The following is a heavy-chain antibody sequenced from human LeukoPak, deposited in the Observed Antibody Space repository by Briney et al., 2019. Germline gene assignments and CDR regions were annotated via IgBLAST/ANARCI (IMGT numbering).Heavy chain of an antibody. J-gene: IGHJ4*02. D-gene: IGHD6-13*01. CDR3: AREWGSSSQIDY. Sequence: NPSETLSLTCTVSGGSISSYYWSWIRQPPGKGLEWIGYIYYSGSTNYNPSLKSRVTISVDTSKNQFSLKLSSVTAADTAVYYCAREWGSSSQIDYWGRGTLVTVSS. CDR2: IYYSGST. V-gene: IGHV4-59*01. CDR1: GGSISSYY.